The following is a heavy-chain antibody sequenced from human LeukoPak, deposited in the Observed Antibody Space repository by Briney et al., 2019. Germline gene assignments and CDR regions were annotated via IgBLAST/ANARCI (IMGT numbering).Heavy chain of an antibody. Sequence: SETLSLTCTVSGGSISSSSYYWGWIRQPPGKGLEWIGSICYSGSTYYNPSLKSRVTISVDTSKNQFSLKLSSVTAADTAVYYCASGNPITIFGVVMPGYYYYYYMDVWGKGTTVTVSS. CDR2: ICYSGST. D-gene: IGHD3-3*01. CDR1: GGSISSSSYY. J-gene: IGHJ6*03. CDR3: ASGNPITIFGVVMPGYYYYYYMDV. V-gene: IGHV4-39*07.